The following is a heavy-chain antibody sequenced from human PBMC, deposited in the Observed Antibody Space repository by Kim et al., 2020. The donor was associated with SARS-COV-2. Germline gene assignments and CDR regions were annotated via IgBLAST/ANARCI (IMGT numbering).Heavy chain of an antibody. CDR3: TRGAESTGPYAVTFDV. D-gene: IGHD3-10*01. CDR2: IIPTFGTG. V-gene: IGHV1-69*13. Sequence: SVKVSCKTSGGTFKTFGISWVRQAPGQGLEWIGGIIPTFGTGNYAQRFQGRVTITADESTRTAYMELSSLRSEATATYYCTRGAESTGPYAVTFDVWG. CDR1: GGTFKTFG. J-gene: IGHJ3*01.